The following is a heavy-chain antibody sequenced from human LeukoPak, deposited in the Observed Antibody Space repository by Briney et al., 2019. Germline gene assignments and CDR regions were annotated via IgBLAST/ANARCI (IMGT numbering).Heavy chain of an antibody. CDR1: GFTFSSYA. V-gene: IGHV3-23*01. CDR2: ISGSGGST. J-gene: IGHJ4*02. Sequence: GGSLRFSCAASGFTFSSYAMSWVRQAPGKGLEWVSAISGSGGSTYYADSVKGRFTISRDNSKNTPYLQMNSLRVEDTAVYYCAKGWLRLVDYWGQGTLVTVSS. D-gene: IGHD5-12*01. CDR3: AKGWLRLVDY.